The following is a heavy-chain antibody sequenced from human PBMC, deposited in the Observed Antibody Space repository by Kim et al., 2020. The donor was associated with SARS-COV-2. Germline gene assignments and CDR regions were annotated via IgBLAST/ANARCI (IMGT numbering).Heavy chain of an antibody. V-gene: IGHV3-9*01. CDR3: GKDLVPGGLDV. CDR2: FSLDSNRI. J-gene: IGHJ6*02. Sequence: GGSLRLSGIVSGFTFNRYAMHWVRQAPGKGLEWVGGFSLDSNRIDYADSVKGRFTISRDFAKNSLYLQMNSLRVDDTALYYCGKDLVPGGLDVWGQGTTVTVSS. CDR1: GFTFNRYA. D-gene: IGHD2-8*02.